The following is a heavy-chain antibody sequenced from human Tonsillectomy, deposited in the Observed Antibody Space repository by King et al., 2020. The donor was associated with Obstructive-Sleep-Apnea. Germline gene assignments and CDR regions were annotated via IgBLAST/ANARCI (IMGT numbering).Heavy chain of an antibody. J-gene: IGHJ4*02. CDR3: ARDQSREVTDY. Sequence: HVQLVESGAEVKKPGASVKVSCKASGYTFSTYGITWVRQAPGQGLEWMGLISAYSGNTDDAQNLQGRVTMTTDTSTSTAYMELRSLRSDDTAVYYCARDQSREVTDYWGQGTLVTVSS. D-gene: IGHD2-21*02. CDR2: ISAYSGNT. CDR1: GYTFSTYG. V-gene: IGHV1-18*01.